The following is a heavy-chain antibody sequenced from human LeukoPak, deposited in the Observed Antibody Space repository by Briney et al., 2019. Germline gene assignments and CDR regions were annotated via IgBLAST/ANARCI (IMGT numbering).Heavy chain of an antibody. J-gene: IGHJ3*02. CDR3: ARDRSSGWQGSFDI. CDR1: GGSISSDY. V-gene: IGHV4-59*01. CDR2: IHYSGST. Sequence: PSETLSLTCTVSGGSISSDYWSWIRQPPGKGLEWIGYIHYSGSTNYNPSLKSRVTISVDTSKNQFSLKLSSVTAADTAVYYCARDRSSGWQGSFDIWGQGTMVTVSS. D-gene: IGHD6-19*01.